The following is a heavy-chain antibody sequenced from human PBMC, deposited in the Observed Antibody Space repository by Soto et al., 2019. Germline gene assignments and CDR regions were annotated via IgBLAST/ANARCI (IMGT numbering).Heavy chain of an antibody. J-gene: IGHJ4*02. D-gene: IGHD3-22*01. CDR1: GGSISSEGYY. CDR3: ARSGYYDSSGYYY. Sequence: SETLSLTCTVSGGSISSEGYYWSWFRQLPGKGLEWIGDIYYSGTTYHNPSLKSRVTISVDTSKNQFSLKLSSVTAADTAVYYCARSGYYDSSGYYYWGQGTLVTVSS. V-gene: IGHV4-61*08. CDR2: IYYSGTT.